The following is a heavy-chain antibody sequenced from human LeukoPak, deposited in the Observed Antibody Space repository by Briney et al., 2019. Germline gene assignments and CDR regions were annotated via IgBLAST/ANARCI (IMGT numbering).Heavy chain of an antibody. V-gene: IGHV3-49*04. J-gene: IGHJ4*02. CDR1: GFTFGDYA. Sequence: GGSLRLSCTASGFTFGDYAMSWVRQAPGKGLEWVGFIRSKAYGGTTEYAASVKGRFTISRDDSKSIAYLQMNSLKPEDTAVYYCTRGNPGYSSSWYYRGATDYRPADYWGQGTLVTVSS. CDR3: TRGNPGYSSSWYYRGATDYRPADY. CDR2: IRSKAYGGTT. D-gene: IGHD6-13*01.